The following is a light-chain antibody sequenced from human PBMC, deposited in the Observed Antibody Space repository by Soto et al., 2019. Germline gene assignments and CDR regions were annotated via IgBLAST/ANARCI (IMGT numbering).Light chain of an antibody. CDR3: SSFTSDRIYV. Sequence: QSVLTQPTSVSGSPGQSITISCTGNHNDIGTYDYVSWYQQHPGRAPILLIYGVTTRPSGISDRFSASKSGLTASLTISGLHPEDEADYYCSSFTSDRIYVFGPGTKVTVL. J-gene: IGLJ1*01. CDR1: HNDIGTYDY. V-gene: IGLV2-14*03. CDR2: GVT.